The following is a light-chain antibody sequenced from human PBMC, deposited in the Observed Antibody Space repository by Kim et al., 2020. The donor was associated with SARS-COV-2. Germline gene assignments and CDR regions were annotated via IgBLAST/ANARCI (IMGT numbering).Light chain of an antibody. J-gene: IGKJ4*01. CDR2: AAS. V-gene: IGKV1-39*01. Sequence: LSASVGDRVTITCRTIQSISTFLNWYQPKPGKAPKLLIYAASNLESGVPSRFSGSGSGTDFTLTIDSLQPEDFATYYCQLSDTTPAFGGGTKVEI. CDR3: QLSDTTPA. CDR1: QSISTF.